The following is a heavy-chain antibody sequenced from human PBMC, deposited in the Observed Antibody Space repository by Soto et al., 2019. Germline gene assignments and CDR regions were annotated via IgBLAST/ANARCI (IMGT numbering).Heavy chain of an antibody. CDR2: ISAYNGNT. Sequence: GASVKVSCKASGGTFSSYSITWVRQAPGQGLEWMGWISAYNGNTNYAQKLQGRVTMTTDTSTSTAYMELRSLRSDDTAVYYCARVPLRTELWGPLYYYDSSGYYHGGYFQHWGQGTLVTVSS. CDR1: GGTFSSYS. D-gene: IGHD3-22*01. V-gene: IGHV1-18*04. J-gene: IGHJ1*01. CDR3: ARVPLRTELWGPLYYYDSSGYYHGGYFQH.